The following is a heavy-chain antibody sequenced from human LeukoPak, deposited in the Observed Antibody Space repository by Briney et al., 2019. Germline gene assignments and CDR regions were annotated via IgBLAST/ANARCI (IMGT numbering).Heavy chain of an antibody. J-gene: IGHJ4*02. D-gene: IGHD2-2*01. V-gene: IGHV3-48*02. CDR1: GFTFSSYG. CDR3: ARSVTSRLY. Sequence: PGGSLRLSCATSGFTFSSYGMNWFRQAPGKGLEWVSYISGDSADIYYADSVKGRFTISRDKARNSLYLQMDSLRDEDTAIYYCARSVTSRLYWGQGTLDTVSS. CDR2: ISGDSADI.